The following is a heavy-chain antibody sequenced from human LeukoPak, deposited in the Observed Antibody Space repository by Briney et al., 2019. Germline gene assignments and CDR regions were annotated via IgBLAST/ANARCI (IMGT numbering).Heavy chain of an antibody. Sequence: SETLSLTCAVYGGSFSGYYWSWIRQPPGKGLEWIGEINHSGSTNYNPSLKSRVTISVDTSKNQFSLKLSSVTAADTAVYYCAREGWIAGFDPWGQGTLVTVSS. CDR3: AREGWIAGFDP. J-gene: IGHJ5*02. CDR1: GGSFSGYY. D-gene: IGHD5-12*01. V-gene: IGHV4-34*01. CDR2: INHSGST.